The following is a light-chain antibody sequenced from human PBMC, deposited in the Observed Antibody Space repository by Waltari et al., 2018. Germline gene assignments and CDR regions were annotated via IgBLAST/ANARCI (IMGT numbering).Light chain of an antibody. CDR1: DSYVGASDF. J-gene: IGLJ1*01. CDR2: EVS. CDR3: SSYTTSSAPGV. V-gene: IGLV2-14*01. Sequence: QSALTQPAYVSGSPGQSITISCSGPDSYVGASDFFSWYQQHPGKAPHLLIYEVSNRPSGISNRFSASKSGNTASLTISGLQAEDEADYYCSSYTTSSAPGVFGTGTRVTVL.